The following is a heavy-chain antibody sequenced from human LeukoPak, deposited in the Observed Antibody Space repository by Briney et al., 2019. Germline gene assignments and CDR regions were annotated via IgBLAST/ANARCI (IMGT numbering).Heavy chain of an antibody. CDR2: IWYDGSNK. J-gene: IGHJ4*02. CDR1: GFTFSSYG. Sequence: GGSLRLSCAASGFTFSSYGMHWVRQAPGKGLEWVAVIWYDGSNKYYADSVKGRFTISRDNSKNTLYLQMNSLRAEDTAVYYCARDGGATGGGFDYWGQGTLVTVSS. CDR3: ARDGGATGGGFDY. V-gene: IGHV3-33*01. D-gene: IGHD1-26*01.